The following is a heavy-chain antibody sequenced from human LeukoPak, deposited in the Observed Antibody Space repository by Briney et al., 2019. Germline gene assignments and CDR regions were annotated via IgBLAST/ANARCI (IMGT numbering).Heavy chain of an antibody. V-gene: IGHV3-33*01. CDR1: GFTFSNHA. D-gene: IGHD2-15*01. Sequence: GGSLRLSCAASGFTFSNHAMHWVRQAPGKGLEWVAVIWYDGSNKYYADSVKGRFTISRDNSKNTLYLQMNSLRAEDTAVFYCARGYTFSNSFYLLYWGQGTLVTVSS. CDR3: ARGYTFSNSFYLLY. J-gene: IGHJ4*02. CDR2: IWYDGSNK.